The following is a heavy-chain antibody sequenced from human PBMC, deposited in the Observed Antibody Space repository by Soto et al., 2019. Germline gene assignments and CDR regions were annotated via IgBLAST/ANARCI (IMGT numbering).Heavy chain of an antibody. CDR2: IKPDGSEK. CDR3: ARVGQQLPHMYNWFDP. J-gene: IGHJ5*02. Sequence: EVQLVESGGGLVQPGGSLRLSCAASGFTFRNFWMSWVRQAPGKGLEWVANIKPDGSEKKYVDSVKGRFTISRDNAKNSLYLQMNSPRDDDTAVYYCARVGQQLPHMYNWFDPWGQGTLLIVSS. V-gene: IGHV3-7*01. CDR1: GFTFRNFW. D-gene: IGHD4-4*01.